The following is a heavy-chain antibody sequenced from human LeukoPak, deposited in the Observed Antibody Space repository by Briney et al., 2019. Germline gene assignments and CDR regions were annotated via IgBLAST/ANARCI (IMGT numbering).Heavy chain of an antibody. D-gene: IGHD3-10*01. CDR2: IYYSGST. Sequence: SETLSLTCTVSGGSISSGGYYWSWIRQHPGKGLEWIGYIYYSGSTYYNPSLKSRVTISVDTSKNQCSLKLSSVTAAGTAVYYCARVGFGEPYFDYWGQGTLVTVSS. CDR3: ARVGFGEPYFDY. J-gene: IGHJ4*02. CDR1: GGSISSGGYY. V-gene: IGHV4-31*03.